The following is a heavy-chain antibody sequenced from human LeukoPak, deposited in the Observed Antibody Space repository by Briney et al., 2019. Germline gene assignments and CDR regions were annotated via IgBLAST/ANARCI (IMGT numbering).Heavy chain of an antibody. CDR3: AKDSLWGSGYPEY. D-gene: IGHD5-18*01. CDR1: GFTFDDYA. V-gene: IGHV3-43*02. CDR2: ISGNGGTA. J-gene: IGHJ4*02. Sequence: GGSLRLSCAASGFTFDDYAMHWVRQAPEKGLEWVSLISGNGGTAYYADYVKGRFTISRDNSKNSLYLQMNSLRPEDTALYFCAKDSLWGSGYPEYWGQGTLVTVSS.